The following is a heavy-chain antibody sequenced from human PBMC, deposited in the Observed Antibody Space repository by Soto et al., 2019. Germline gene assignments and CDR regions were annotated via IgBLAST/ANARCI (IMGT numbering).Heavy chain of an antibody. CDR2: IYYSGGT. Sequence: SETLSLTCTVSGGSISRYYWSWIRQPPGKGLEWIGYIYYSGGTNYNPSLKSRVTISVDTSKNQFSLKLSSVTAADTAVYYCARTPFMVRGVHFDYWGQGTQVTVSS. CDR3: ARTPFMVRGVHFDY. J-gene: IGHJ4*02. CDR1: GGSISRYY. D-gene: IGHD3-10*01. V-gene: IGHV4-59*01.